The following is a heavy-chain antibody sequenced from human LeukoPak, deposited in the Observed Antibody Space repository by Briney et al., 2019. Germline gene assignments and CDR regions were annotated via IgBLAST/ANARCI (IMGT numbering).Heavy chain of an antibody. CDR2: IIPIFGTA. Sequence: GASVKVSCKASGGTFSSYAISWVRQAPGQGLEWMGGIIPIFGTANYAQKFQGRVTITADESTSTAYMELSSLRSEDTAVYYCARDLGGYVAGYYYYYGMDVWGQGTTVTVSS. D-gene: IGHD5-12*01. J-gene: IGHJ6*02. CDR1: GGTFSSYA. V-gene: IGHV1-69*13. CDR3: ARDLGGYVAGYYYYYGMDV.